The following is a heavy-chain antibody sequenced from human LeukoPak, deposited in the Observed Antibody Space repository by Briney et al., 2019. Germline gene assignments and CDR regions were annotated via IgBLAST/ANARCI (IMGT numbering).Heavy chain of an antibody. D-gene: IGHD2-15*01. CDR1: GCSINSGYY. Sequence: SETLSLTCSVSGCSINSGYYWGWIRQPPGKGLDWIGSIYHSGSTYYNPSLKSRVTISVDTSKNQFSLKLNSVTAADTAVYYCARGGVVAAPGDAFDIWGQGTMVTVSS. CDR3: ARGGVVAAPGDAFDI. V-gene: IGHV4-38-2*02. J-gene: IGHJ3*02. CDR2: IYHSGST.